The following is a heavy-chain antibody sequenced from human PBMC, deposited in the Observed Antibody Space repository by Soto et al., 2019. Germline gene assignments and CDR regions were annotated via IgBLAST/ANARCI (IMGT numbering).Heavy chain of an antibody. CDR2: ISASSIYI. CDR1: GFTFSSYS. V-gene: IGHV3-21*01. CDR3: ARARDNSGYEYGSYIPVAGLIDY. Sequence: EVQLVESGGGLVKPGGSLRLSCAASGFTFSSYSMNWVRQAPGKGLEWVSCISASSIYIYYADSVTGRFTISRDNAENSLYLQMNSLRAEDTAVYYCARARDNSGYEYGSYIPVAGLIDYWGQGTLVTVSS. J-gene: IGHJ4*02. D-gene: IGHD5-12*01.